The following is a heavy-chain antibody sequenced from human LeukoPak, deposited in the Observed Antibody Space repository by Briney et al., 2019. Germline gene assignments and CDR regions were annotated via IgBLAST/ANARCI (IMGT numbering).Heavy chain of an antibody. CDR3: AKDPYYDILTGYPALDY. CDR1: GFTFSSYA. J-gene: IGHJ4*02. V-gene: IGHV3-23*01. CDR2: ISGSGGST. Sequence: GGSLRLSCAASGFTFSSYAMSWVRRAPGKGLEWVSAISGSGGSTYYADSVKGRFTISRDNSKNTLYLQMNSLRAEDTAVYYCAKDPYYDILTGYPALDYWGQGTLVTVSS. D-gene: IGHD3-9*01.